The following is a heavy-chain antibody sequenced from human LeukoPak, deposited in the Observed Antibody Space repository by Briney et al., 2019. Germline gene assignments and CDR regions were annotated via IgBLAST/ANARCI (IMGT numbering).Heavy chain of an antibody. CDR2: ISSSGSTI. CDR3: ARISDYYGSEYVDY. D-gene: IGHD3-10*01. CDR1: GFTVNDY. J-gene: IGHJ4*02. V-gene: IGHV3-11*01. Sequence: PGGSLRLSCEASGFTVNDYMSWIRQAPGKGLEWVSYISSSGSTIYYADSVKGRFTISRDNAKNSLYLQMNSLTAEDTAVYYCARISDYYGSEYVDYWGQGTLVTVSS.